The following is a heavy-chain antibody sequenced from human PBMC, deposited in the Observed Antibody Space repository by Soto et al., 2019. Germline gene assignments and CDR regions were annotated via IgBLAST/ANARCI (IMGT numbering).Heavy chain of an antibody. Sequence: QVQLVESGGGVGQPGRSLRLSCAASGFTFSSYAMHWVRQAPGKGLEWVAVISYDGSNKYYADSVKGRFTISRDNSKNTLYLQMNSLRAEDTAVYYCARWPLRGSGSYWYYFDYWGQGTLVTVSS. J-gene: IGHJ4*02. CDR2: ISYDGSNK. CDR3: ARWPLRGSGSYWYYFDY. D-gene: IGHD3-10*01. CDR1: GFTFSSYA. V-gene: IGHV3-30-3*01.